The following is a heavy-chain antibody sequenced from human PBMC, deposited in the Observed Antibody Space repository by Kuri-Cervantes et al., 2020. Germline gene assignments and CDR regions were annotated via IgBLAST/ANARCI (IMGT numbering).Heavy chain of an antibody. CDR3: ARARVSLRYFDWLYNYFDY. J-gene: IGHJ4*02. V-gene: IGHV3-49*04. D-gene: IGHD3-9*01. CDR1: GFTFGDYA. CDR2: IRSKAYGGTT. Sequence: GGSLRLSCTASGFTFGDYAMSWVRQAPGKGLEWVGFIRSKAYGGTTEYAASVKGRFTISRDDSKGIAYLQMNSLKTEDTAVYYCARARVSLRYFDWLYNYFDYWGQGTLVTVSS.